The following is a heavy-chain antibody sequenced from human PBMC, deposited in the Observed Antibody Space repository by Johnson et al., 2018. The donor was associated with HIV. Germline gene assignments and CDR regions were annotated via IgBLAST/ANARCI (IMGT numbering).Heavy chain of an antibody. CDR3: AKFEPDAFDI. CDR1: GFTFSTYG. J-gene: IGHJ3*02. V-gene: IGHV3-30*18. Sequence: VQVVESGGGVVQPGRSLRLSCAASGFTFSTYGMHWVRQAPGKGLEWVAVISYDGSNKYYADSVKGRFTISRDNSKNTLYLQMNSLRAEDTAVYYCAKFEPDAFDIWGQGTMVTVSS. D-gene: IGHD1-14*01. CDR2: ISYDGSNK.